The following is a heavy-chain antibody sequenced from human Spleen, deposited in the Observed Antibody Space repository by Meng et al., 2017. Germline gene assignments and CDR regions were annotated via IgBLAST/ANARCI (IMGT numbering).Heavy chain of an antibody. Sequence: GESLKTSWAASGSTFTNYAMTWVRQAPGKGLEWVSTITGSGEITFYADSVKGRFTISRDTAKNSLYLQMNSLRAEDTAVYYCAKDRGGAGGGWSFDYWGQGTLVTVSS. CDR3: AKDRGGAGGGWSFDY. D-gene: IGHD1-26*01. V-gene: IGHV3-23*01. CDR2: ITGSGEIT. CDR1: GSTFTNYA. J-gene: IGHJ4*02.